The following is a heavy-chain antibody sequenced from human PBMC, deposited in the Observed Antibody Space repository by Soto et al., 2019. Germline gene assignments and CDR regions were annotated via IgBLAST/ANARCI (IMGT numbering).Heavy chain of an antibody. CDR2: IRPDGREA. J-gene: IGHJ4*02. D-gene: IGHD7-27*01. CDR1: GFTFSTYW. Sequence: EVQLVASGGDLVQPGGSLRLSCAASGFTFSTYWLTWVRQVPGKGLEWGAHIRPDGREAGYVDSVKGRFTISRDNDKNSLHLHMSSLRVDDTAVYYCAREGWGSLLDHWGLGTLVTVSS. CDR3: AREGWGSLLDH. V-gene: IGHV3-7*04.